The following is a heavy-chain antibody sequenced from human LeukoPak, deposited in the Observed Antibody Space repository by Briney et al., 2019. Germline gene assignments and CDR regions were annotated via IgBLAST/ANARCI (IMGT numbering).Heavy chain of an antibody. CDR3: VRDPGYSYGFH. D-gene: IGHD5-18*01. V-gene: IGHV4-30-2*01. Sequence: SQTLSLTCTVSGGSISSGGYYWSWIRQPPGKGLEWIGYIYHSGSTYYNPSLKSRVTISIAMSKNHFSLELSSVTAADTAFYYCVRDPGYSYGFHWGQGTLVTVSS. CDR2: IYHSGST. CDR1: GGSISSGGYY. J-gene: IGHJ4*02.